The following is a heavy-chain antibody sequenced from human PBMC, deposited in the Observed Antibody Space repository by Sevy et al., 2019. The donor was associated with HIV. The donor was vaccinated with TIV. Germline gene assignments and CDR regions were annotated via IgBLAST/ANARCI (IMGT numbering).Heavy chain of an antibody. V-gene: IGHV3-53*01. J-gene: IGHJ6*02. CDR3: ATTSTPLYYYALDV. D-gene: IGHD1-26*01. CDR2: IYSGEYT. Sequence: GGSLRLSCAASGFTVSSNYMSWVRQAPGKGLEWVSVIYSGEYTYYADSGKGRFTLSRDISKNTLNLQMNSLRAEDTAIYYCATTSTPLYYYALDVWGQGTTVTVSS. CDR1: GFTVSSNY.